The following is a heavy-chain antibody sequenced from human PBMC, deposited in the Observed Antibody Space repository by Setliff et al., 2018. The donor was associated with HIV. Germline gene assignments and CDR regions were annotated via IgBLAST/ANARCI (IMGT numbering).Heavy chain of an antibody. Sequence: PGGSLRLSCAVSGLTFSRNWFHWVRQAPGKGLGRVSRINGDGTTTNYADSVKGRFTISRDNAKNSLFLQMNSLRAEDTAVYYCASIELAAMVPVDYWGQGTLVTVSS. CDR2: INGDGTTT. CDR3: ASIELAAMVPVDY. J-gene: IGHJ4*02. D-gene: IGHD5-18*01. CDR1: GLTFSRNW. V-gene: IGHV3-74*01.